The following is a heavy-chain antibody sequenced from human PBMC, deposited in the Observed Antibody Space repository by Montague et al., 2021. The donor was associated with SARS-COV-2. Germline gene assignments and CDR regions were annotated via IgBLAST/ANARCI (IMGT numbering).Heavy chain of an antibody. J-gene: IGHJ4*02. CDR2: TYYRSEWYS. CDR3: ARAERGSCGDGNCYQYFFSY. Sequence: CAISGDSVSTNSGTWNWVRLSPSRGLEWLGRTYYRSEWYSDYSVSVKSRISINPDTSKNQFSLQLNSVTPEDTAVHYCARAERGSCGDGNCYQYFFSYWGQGTLVTVSS. V-gene: IGHV6-1*01. CDR1: GDSVSTNSGT. D-gene: IGHD2-15*01.